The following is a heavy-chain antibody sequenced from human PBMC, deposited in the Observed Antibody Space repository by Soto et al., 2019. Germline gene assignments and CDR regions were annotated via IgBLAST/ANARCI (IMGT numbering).Heavy chain of an antibody. CDR1: GGTFSSYA. Sequence: QVQLVQSGAEVKKPGSSVKVSCKASGGTFSSYAISWVRQAPGQGLEWMGGIIPIFGTANYAQKFQGRVTITADESTSTAYMELSSLRSEDTAVYYCARGRSHIVVVTASHSWFDPWGQGTLVTVSS. D-gene: IGHD2-21*02. CDR3: ARGRSHIVVVTASHSWFDP. J-gene: IGHJ5*02. V-gene: IGHV1-69*01. CDR2: IIPIFGTA.